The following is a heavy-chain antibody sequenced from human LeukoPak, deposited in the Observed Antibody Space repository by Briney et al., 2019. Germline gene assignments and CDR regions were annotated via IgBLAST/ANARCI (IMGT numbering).Heavy chain of an antibody. Sequence: ASVKVSCKASGGTFSSYAISWVRQAPGQGREWMGWISAYNGNTNYAQKLQRRVTMTTDTSTSTAYMELRSLRSDDTAVYYCARDEQLVLDYWGQGTLVTVSS. CDR3: ARDEQLVLDY. V-gene: IGHV1-18*01. CDR2: ISAYNGNT. CDR1: GGTFSSYA. D-gene: IGHD6-6*01. J-gene: IGHJ4*02.